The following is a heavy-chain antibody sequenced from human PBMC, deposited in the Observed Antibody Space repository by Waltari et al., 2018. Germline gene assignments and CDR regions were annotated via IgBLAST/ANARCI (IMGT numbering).Heavy chain of an antibody. V-gene: IGHV1-46*01. CDR3: VRSATTVVSPDY. CDR2: INPSGGST. D-gene: IGHD4-17*01. Sequence: QVQLVQSGAAVKKPGASVKVSCKASGYTFSNFYMHWVRQAPGQGLEWMGIINPSGGSTSYAQKFQGRVTMTRDTSTSTVYMELSSLRSEDTAVYYCVRSATTVVSPDYWGQGTLVTVSS. CDR1: GYTFSNFY. J-gene: IGHJ4*02.